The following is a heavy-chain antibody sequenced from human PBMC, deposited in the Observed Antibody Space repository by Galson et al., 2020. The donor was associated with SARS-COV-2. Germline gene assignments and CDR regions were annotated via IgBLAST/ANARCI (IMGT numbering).Heavy chain of an antibody. D-gene: IGHD3-9*01. J-gene: IGHJ6*02. Sequence: GGSLRLSCAASGFTSSSYGMHWVRQAPGKGLEWVAVISYDGSNKYYADSVKGRFTISRDNSKNTLYLQMNSLRAEDTAVYYCARDGRLVYDILTGYSPPYYYYGMDVWGQGTTVTVSS. CDR3: ARDGRLVYDILTGYSPPYYYYGMDV. CDR1: GFTSSSYG. V-gene: IGHV3-30*03. CDR2: ISYDGSNK.